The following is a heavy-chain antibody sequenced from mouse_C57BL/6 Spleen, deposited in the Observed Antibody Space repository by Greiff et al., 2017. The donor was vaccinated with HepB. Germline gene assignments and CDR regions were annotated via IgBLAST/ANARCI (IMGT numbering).Heavy chain of an antibody. CDR2: INPNNGGT. CDR3: AREFYYGSGFAY. V-gene: IGHV1-22*01. Sequence: EVQLQQSGPELVKPGASVKMSCKASGYTFTDYNMHWVKQSHGKSLEWIGYINPNNGGTSYNQKFKGKATLTVNKSSSTAYMELRSLTSEDSAVYYCAREFYYGSGFAYWGQGTLVTVSA. CDR1: GYTFTDYN. J-gene: IGHJ3*01. D-gene: IGHD1-1*01.